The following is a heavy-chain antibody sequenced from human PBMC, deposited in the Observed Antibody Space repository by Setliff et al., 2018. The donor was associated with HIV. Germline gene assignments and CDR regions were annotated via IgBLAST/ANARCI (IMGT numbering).Heavy chain of an antibody. CDR3: ARSFRRMDV. Sequence: ASVKVSCKASGYTFTGYYMHWVRQAPGQGLEWMGWISAYNGNTNYAQKLQGRVTMTTDTSTSTAYMELRSLRSDDTAVYYCARSFRRMDVWGQGTTVTVSS. CDR1: GYTFTGYY. J-gene: IGHJ6*02. V-gene: IGHV1-18*04. CDR2: ISAYNGNT. D-gene: IGHD3-16*01.